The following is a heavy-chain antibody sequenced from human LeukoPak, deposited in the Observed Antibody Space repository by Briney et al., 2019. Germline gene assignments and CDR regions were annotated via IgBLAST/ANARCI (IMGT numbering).Heavy chain of an antibody. V-gene: IGHV3-30-3*01. CDR2: ISYDGSNK. D-gene: IGHD2-2*01. CDR1: GFTFSSYA. J-gene: IGHJ3*02. Sequence: GGSLRLSCAASGFTFSSYAMHWVRQAPGKGPEWVAVISYDGSNKYYADSVKGRFTISRDNSKNTLYLQMNSLRAEDTAVYYCARSRLSDAFDIWGQGTMVTVSS. CDR3: ARSRLSDAFDI.